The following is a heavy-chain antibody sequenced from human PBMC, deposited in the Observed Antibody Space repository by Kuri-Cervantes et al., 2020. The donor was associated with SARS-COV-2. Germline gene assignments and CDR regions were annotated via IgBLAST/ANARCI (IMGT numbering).Heavy chain of an antibody. CDR2: ISVYNGNT. J-gene: IGHJ6*02. CDR3: ASPYYYDSSGAPPSYYYYGMDV. D-gene: IGHD3-22*01. Sequence: ASVKVSCKASGYTFTSYGISWARQAPGQGLEWMGWISVYNGNTNSAQKLQGRVTMTTDTSTSTAYMELRSLRSDDTAVYYCASPYYYDSSGAPPSYYYYGMDVWGHGTTVTVSS. CDR1: GYTFTSYG. V-gene: IGHV1-18*01.